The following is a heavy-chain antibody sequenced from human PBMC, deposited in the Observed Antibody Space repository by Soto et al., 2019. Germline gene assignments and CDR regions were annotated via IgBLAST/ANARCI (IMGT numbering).Heavy chain of an antibody. CDR3: ARQDSPYYYYYMDV. CDR2: IYYSGST. D-gene: IGHD2-21*01. V-gene: IGHV4-59*08. CDR1: GGSISSYY. Sequence: SETLSLTCTVSGGSISSYYWNWIRQPPGKGLEWIGYIYYSGSTDYNPSLKSRVTISVDTSKNQFSLKLSSVTAADTAVYYCARQDSPYYYYYMDVWGKGTTVTVSS. J-gene: IGHJ6*03.